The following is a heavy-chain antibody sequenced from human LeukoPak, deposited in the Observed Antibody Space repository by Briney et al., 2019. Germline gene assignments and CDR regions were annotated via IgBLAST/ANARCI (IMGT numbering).Heavy chain of an antibody. V-gene: IGHV1-46*01. J-gene: IGHJ5*02. D-gene: IGHD3-10*01. CDR2: INPTAGNT. CDR1: GYTFSNYY. Sequence: ASVKVSCKASGYTFSNYYLHWVRQAPGQGLEWMGLINPTAGNTYYAQRFQGRVTMTRNTSTSTDYMELSSLRSEDTAVYYCARDNSVGDIAWWFDPWGQGTLVTVSS. CDR3: ARDNSVGDIAWWFDP.